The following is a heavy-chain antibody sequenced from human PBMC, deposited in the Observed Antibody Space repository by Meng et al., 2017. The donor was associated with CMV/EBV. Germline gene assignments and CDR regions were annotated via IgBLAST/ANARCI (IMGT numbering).Heavy chain of an antibody. CDR2: INHSGST. D-gene: IGHD6-13*01. CDR1: GGSFSGYY. J-gene: IGHJ6*02. V-gene: IGHV4-34*01. Sequence: SETLSLTCAVYGGSFSGYYWSWIRQPPGKGLEWIGEINHSGSTNYNPSLKSRVTISVDTSKNQFSLKLSSVTAADTAVYYCARGAGYSSSWYPYYYGMDVWGQGTTVTSP. CDR3: ARGAGYSSSWYPYYYGMDV.